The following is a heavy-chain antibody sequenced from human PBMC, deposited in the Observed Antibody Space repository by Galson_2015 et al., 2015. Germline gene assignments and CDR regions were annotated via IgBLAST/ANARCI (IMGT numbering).Heavy chain of an antibody. J-gene: IGHJ4*02. Sequence: CAISGDSVSSNSTAWNWIRQSPSGGLEWLGRTYYRSKWYNDYAVSVKSRITINPDTSKNQFSLQLNSVTPEDTAVYYCARGDCSGGICYSDFYFDFWGQGTLVTVSS. V-gene: IGHV6-1*01. CDR1: GDSVSSNSTA. CDR3: ARGDCSGGICYSDFYFDF. CDR2: TYYRSKWYN. D-gene: IGHD2-15*01.